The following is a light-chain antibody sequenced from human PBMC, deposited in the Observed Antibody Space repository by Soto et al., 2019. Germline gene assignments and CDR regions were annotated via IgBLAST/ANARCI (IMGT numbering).Light chain of an antibody. CDR3: SSYTSSSTLGK. Sequence: QSALTQPASVSGSPGQSITISCTGTSSDVGDYNHISWYQQHPGKAPKLIIYDVSHRPSGVSNRFSASKSGNTASLTISGLQAEDEADYYCSSYTSSSTLGKIGGGTKLTVL. J-gene: IGLJ2*01. V-gene: IGLV2-14*01. CDR2: DVS. CDR1: SSDVGDYNH.